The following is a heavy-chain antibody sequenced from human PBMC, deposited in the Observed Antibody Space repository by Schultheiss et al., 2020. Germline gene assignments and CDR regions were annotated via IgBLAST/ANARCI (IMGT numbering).Heavy chain of an antibody. CDR2: IYYSGST. V-gene: IGHV4-39*01. J-gene: IGHJ4*02. CDR1: GGSISSSSYY. CDR3: ARQSKVWYYDSSGYSDY. D-gene: IGHD3-22*01. Sequence: SETMSLTCTVSGGSISSSSYYWGWIRQPPGKGLEWIGSIYYSGSTYYNPSLKSRVTISVDTSKNQFSLKLSSVTAADTAVYYCARQSKVWYYDSSGYSDYWGKGTLVTVSS.